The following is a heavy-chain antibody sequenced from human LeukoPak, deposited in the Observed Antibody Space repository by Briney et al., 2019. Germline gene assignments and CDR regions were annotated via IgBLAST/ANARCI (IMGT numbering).Heavy chain of an antibody. V-gene: IGHV1-2*02. CDR2: INPNSGGT. J-gene: IGHJ4*02. D-gene: IGHD6-13*01. CDR3: AREADPEAGYFDY. CDR1: GYTFTGYY. Sequence: ASVKVSCKASGYTFTGYYMHWVRQAPGQGLEWMGWINPNSGGTNYAQKFQGRVTMTRDTSISTAYMELSRLRSDDTAVYYCAREADPEAGYFDYWGQGTQVTVSS.